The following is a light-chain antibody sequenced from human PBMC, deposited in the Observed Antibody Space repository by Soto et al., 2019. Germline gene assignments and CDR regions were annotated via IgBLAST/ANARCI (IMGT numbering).Light chain of an antibody. CDR2: DAS. Sequence: DIQLTQSPSSLSASVGDRVTITCQASQDIKNYLKWYQQKSGKAPNLLIYDASDLETGFPSRFSGSVSGTDFTFTINSLQPEDIATYYCQQYDNLPLTFGGGTKVDIK. CDR3: QQYDNLPLT. CDR1: QDIKNY. J-gene: IGKJ4*01. V-gene: IGKV1-33*01.